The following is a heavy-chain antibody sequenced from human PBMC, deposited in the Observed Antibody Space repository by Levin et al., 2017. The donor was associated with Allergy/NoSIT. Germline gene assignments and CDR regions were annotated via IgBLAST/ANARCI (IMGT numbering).Heavy chain of an antibody. CDR3: ARHDYGDSDDAFDI. CDR1: GYTFTSYD. V-gene: IGHV1-8*01. D-gene: IGHD4-17*01. J-gene: IGHJ3*02. Sequence: GESLKISCKASGYTFTSYDINWVRQATGQGLEWMGWMNPNSGNTGYAQKFQGRVTMTRNTSISTAYMELSSLRSEDTAVYYCARHDYGDSDDAFDIWGQGTMVTVSS. CDR2: MNPNSGNT.